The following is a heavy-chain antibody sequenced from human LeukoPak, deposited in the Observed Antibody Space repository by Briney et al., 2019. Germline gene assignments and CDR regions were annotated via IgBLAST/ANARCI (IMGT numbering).Heavy chain of an antibody. D-gene: IGHD3-22*01. CDR1: GFTFSSYS. V-gene: IGHV3-48*02. CDR2: ISSSSSTI. J-gene: IGHJ4*02. Sequence: GGPLRLSCAASGFTFSSYSMNWVRQAPGKGLEWVSYISSSSSTIYYADSVKGRFTISRDNAKNSLYLQMNSLRDEDTAVYYCAGVTAYYYDSSGPGWGQGTLVTVSS. CDR3: AGVTAYYYDSSGPG.